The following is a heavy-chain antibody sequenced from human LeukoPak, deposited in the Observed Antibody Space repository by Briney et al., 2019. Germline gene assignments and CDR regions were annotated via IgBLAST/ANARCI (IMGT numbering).Heavy chain of an antibody. CDR1: GFTFSGYY. CDR3: AREPSGSGGYDY. J-gene: IGHJ4*02. Sequence: ASVKVSCKAPGFTFSGYYMHWVRQAPGQGLEWMAWISPNSGGTNYVQKFQGRVTVTRDTSISTDYMEINGLTSDDTALYYCAREPSGSGGYDYWGQGTLVTVSS. CDR2: ISPNSGGT. D-gene: IGHD3-10*01. V-gene: IGHV1-2*02.